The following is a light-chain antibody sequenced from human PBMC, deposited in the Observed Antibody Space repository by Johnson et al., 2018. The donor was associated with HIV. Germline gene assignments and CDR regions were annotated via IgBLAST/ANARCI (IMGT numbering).Light chain of an antibody. J-gene: IGLJ1*01. V-gene: IGLV1-51*01. Sequence: SVLTQPPSVSAAPGQKVTISCSGSSSHIGNNDVSWYQQLPGTAPKLLIYDNNKRPSGIPDRFSGSKSGTSATLGITGLQTGDEADYYCGTWDDSLSALYVFGTGTKVTVL. CDR2: DNN. CDR1: SSHIGNND. CDR3: GTWDDSLSALYV.